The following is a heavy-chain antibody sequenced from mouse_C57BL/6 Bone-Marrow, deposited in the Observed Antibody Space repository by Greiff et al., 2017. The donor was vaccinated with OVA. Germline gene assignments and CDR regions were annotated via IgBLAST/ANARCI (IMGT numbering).Heavy chain of an antibody. CDR2: FDPNSGGT. CDR3: ARARGKSWFAY. Sequence: QVQLQQPGAELVKPGASVKLSCKASGYTFTSYWMHWVKQRPGRGLEWIGRFDPNSGGTKYNEKFKSKATLTVDKPSSTAYVQLSSRTSEDSAVDYYARARGKSWFAYWGQGTLVTVSA. V-gene: IGHV1-72*01. J-gene: IGHJ3*01. CDR1: GYTFTSYW. D-gene: IGHD2-1*01.